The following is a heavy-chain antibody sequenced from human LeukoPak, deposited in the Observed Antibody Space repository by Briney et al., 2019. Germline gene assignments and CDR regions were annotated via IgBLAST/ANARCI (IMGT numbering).Heavy chain of an antibody. Sequence: GGSLRLSCAATGFKFSGFSMNWVRQAPGKGLEWISYITSSSTSTYYADSVKGRFTISRDNAKNSLFLQMNSLRVEDTAMYYCATVIGRYGDSAYWGQGTLVTVSS. V-gene: IGHV3-48*04. J-gene: IGHJ4*02. CDR3: ATVIGRYGDSAY. D-gene: IGHD4-17*01. CDR2: ITSSSTST. CDR1: GFKFSGFS.